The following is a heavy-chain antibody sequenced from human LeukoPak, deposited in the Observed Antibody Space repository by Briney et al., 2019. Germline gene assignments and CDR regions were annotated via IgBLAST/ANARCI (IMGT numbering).Heavy chain of an antibody. J-gene: IGHJ4*02. D-gene: IGHD1-1*01. CDR1: GITFSSYA. CDR2: ISGSGIST. CDR3: AKGLEAMDY. V-gene: IGHV3-23*01. Sequence: GGSLRLSCAASGITFSSYAMSWVRQAPGKGLEWASTISGSGISTYYADSVKGRFTISRDNSKNTLYLQMNSLRAEDTAVYYCAKGLEAMDYWGQGTLVTVSS.